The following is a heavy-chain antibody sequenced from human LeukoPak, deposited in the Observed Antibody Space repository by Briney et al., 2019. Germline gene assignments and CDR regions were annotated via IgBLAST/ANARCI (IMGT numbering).Heavy chain of an antibody. CDR2: IYSGGST. D-gene: IGHD1-1*01. CDR1: GFTVSSNY. V-gene: IGHV3-66*01. J-gene: IGHJ6*02. Sequence: QTGGSLRLSCAASGFTVSSNYMSWVRQAPGKGLEWVSVIYSGGSTYYADSVKGRFTISRDNSKNTLYLQMNSLRAEDTAVYYCAKISGTPYYYYGMDVWGQGTTVTVSS. CDR3: AKISGTPYYYYGMDV.